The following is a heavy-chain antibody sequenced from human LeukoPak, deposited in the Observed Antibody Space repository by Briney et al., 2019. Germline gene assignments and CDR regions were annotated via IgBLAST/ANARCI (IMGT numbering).Heavy chain of an antibody. Sequence: GASVKVSCKASGYTFTTYGISWVRQAPGQGLEWMGWISVDNGDTNFAQKFRGRVTMTTDTSTSTAYMELRSLRSDDTAVYYRARDPDGSDDFDYWGQGTLVTVSS. CDR2: ISVDNGDT. J-gene: IGHJ4*02. CDR1: GYTFTTYG. D-gene: IGHD1-26*01. V-gene: IGHV1-18*01. CDR3: ARDPDGSDDFDY.